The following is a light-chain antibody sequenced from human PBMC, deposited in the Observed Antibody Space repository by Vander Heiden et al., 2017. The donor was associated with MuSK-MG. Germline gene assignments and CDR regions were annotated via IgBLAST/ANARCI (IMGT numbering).Light chain of an antibody. CDR2: GAS. J-gene: IGKJ1*01. V-gene: IGKV3-20*01. CDR1: QSVSSSY. CDR3: QQCGSSPQT. Sequence: ELVLTQSPGTQSLSPGERATLSCRASQSVSSSYLAWYQQKPGQAPRLLIYGASSRATGIPDRFSGSGSGTDFTLTISRLEPEDFAVYYCQQCGSSPQTFGQGTKVEIK.